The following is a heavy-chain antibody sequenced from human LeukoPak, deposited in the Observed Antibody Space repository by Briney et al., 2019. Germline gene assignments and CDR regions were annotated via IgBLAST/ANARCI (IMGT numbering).Heavy chain of an antibody. V-gene: IGHV3-11*06. CDR2: ISSSSSYT. D-gene: IGHD3-22*01. CDR3: ARDHHFRFSDSSGYYYQLGGFQH. Sequence: PGGSLRLSCAASGFTFSDYYMSWIRQAPGKGLEWVSYISSSSSYTNYADSVKGRFTISRDNAKNSLYLQMNSLRAEDTAVYYCARDHHFRFSDSSGYYYQLGGFQHWGQGSLVTVSS. J-gene: IGHJ1*01. CDR1: GFTFSDYY.